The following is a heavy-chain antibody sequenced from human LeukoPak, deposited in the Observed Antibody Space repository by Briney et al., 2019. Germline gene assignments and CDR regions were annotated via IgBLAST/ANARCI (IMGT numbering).Heavy chain of an antibody. CDR1: GGSISSYY. D-gene: IGHD4-17*01. Sequence: PSETLSLTCTVSGGSISSYYWSWIRQPPGKGLEWIGYIYYSGSTNYNPSLKSRVTISVDTSKNQFSLKLSSVTAADTAVYYCASRGDYGDYVRGNYYYYYMDVWGKGTTVTVSS. CDR3: ASRGDYGDYVRGNYYYYYMDV. V-gene: IGHV4-59*01. CDR2: IYYSGST. J-gene: IGHJ6*03.